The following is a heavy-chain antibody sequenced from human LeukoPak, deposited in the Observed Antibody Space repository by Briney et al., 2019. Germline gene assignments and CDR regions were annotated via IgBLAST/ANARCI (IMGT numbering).Heavy chain of an antibody. CDR3: ARDPAGTNWFDP. Sequence: SETLSLTCAVYGGSFSGYYWSWIRQPPGKGLEWIGSIYHSGSTYYNPSLKSRVTISVGTSKNQFSLKLSSVTAADTAVYYCARDPAGTNWFDPWGQGTLVTVSS. V-gene: IGHV4-34*01. D-gene: IGHD2-2*01. J-gene: IGHJ5*02. CDR2: IYHSGST. CDR1: GGSFSGYY.